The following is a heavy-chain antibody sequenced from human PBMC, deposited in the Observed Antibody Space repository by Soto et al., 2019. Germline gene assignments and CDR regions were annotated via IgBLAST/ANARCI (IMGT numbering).Heavy chain of an antibody. CDR3: ARVRSFPVVVVAATQLMDV. Sequence: QVQLVQSGAEVKKPGASVKVSCKASGYTFTSYDINWVRQATGQGLEWMGWMNPNSGNTGYAQKFQGRVTMTRNTSISTAYMELSSLRSEDTAVYYCARVRSFPVVVVAATQLMDVWGQGTTVTVSS. CDR2: MNPNSGNT. J-gene: IGHJ6*02. D-gene: IGHD2-15*01. CDR1: GYTFTSYD. V-gene: IGHV1-8*01.